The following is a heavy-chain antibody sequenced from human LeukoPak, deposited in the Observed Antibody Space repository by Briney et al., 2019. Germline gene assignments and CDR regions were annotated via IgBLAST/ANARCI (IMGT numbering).Heavy chain of an antibody. CDR1: GGSISSGGYS. V-gene: IGHV4-61*08. Sequence: SETLSLTCAVSGGSISSGGYSWSWIRQPPGKGLEWIGYIYYSGSTNYNPSLKSRVTISVDTSKNQFSLKLSSVTAADTAVYYCARSFFDYWGQGTLVTVSS. CDR2: IYYSGST. CDR3: ARSFFDY. J-gene: IGHJ4*02.